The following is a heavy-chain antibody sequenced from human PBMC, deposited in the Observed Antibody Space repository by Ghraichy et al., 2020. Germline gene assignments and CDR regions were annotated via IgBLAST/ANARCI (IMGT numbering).Heavy chain of an antibody. CDR2: INHSGST. CDR3: ARARRLVLRFLEWLPNFDY. V-gene: IGHV4-34*01. J-gene: IGHJ4*02. Sequence: SETLSLTCAVYGGSFSGYYWSWIRQPPGKGLEWIGEINHSGSTNYNPSLKSRVTISVDTSKNQFSLKLSSVTAADTAVYYCARARRLVLRFLEWLPNFDYWGQGTLVTVSS. D-gene: IGHD3-3*01. CDR1: GGSFSGYY.